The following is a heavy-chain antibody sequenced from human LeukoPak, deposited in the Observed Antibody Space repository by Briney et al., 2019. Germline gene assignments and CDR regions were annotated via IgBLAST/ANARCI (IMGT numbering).Heavy chain of an antibody. J-gene: IGHJ4*02. CDR2: IYPGDSDT. CDR3: ARLVPDLGYYDSSGYWGG. CDR1: GYSFTSYR. V-gene: IGHV5-51*01. D-gene: IGHD3-22*01. Sequence: GESLKISCKGSGYSFTSYRIGWVRQMPGKGLEWMGIIYPGDSDTRYSPSFRGQVTISADKSISTAYLQWSSLKASDTAMYYCARLVPDLGYYDSSGYWGGWGQGTLVTVSS.